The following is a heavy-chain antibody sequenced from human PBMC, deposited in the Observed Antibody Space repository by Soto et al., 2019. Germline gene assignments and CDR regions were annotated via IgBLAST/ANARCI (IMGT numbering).Heavy chain of an antibody. Sequence: ASVKVSCKASGYTFTSYDINWVRQATGQGLEWMGWMNPNSGNTGYAQKFQGRVTMTRNTSICTAYMELSSLRSEDTAVYYCARGGGIQLWSGPPWAYGMDVWGQGTTVTVSS. V-gene: IGHV1-8*01. D-gene: IGHD5-18*01. CDR3: ARGGGIQLWSGPPWAYGMDV. J-gene: IGHJ6*02. CDR1: GYTFTSYD. CDR2: MNPNSGNT.